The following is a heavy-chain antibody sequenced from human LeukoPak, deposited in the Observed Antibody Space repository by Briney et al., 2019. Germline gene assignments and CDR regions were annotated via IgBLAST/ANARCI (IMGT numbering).Heavy chain of an antibody. Sequence: ASVKVSRKASGYTFTSYDINWVRQATGQGLEWMGWMNPNRGNTGYAQKFQGRFTITGNTSISTAYMELSSLRSEDTAVYYCARAVCSGSCYFDYWGQGTLVTVSS. CDR1: GYTFTSYD. CDR2: MNPNRGNT. CDR3: ARAVCSGSCYFDY. J-gene: IGHJ4*02. D-gene: IGHD2-15*01. V-gene: IGHV1-8*03.